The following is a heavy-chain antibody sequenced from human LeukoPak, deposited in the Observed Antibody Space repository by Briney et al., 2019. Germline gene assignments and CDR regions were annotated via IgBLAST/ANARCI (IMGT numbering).Heavy chain of an antibody. D-gene: IGHD3/OR15-3a*01. V-gene: IGHV1-69*01. CDR3: ARAVRDFWTSPVDY. Sequence: EASVKVSCKASGGTFSSYAISWVRQAPGQGLEWMGGIIPIVGTANYAQKFQGRVTITADESTSTAYMELSSLRSEDTAVYYCARAVRDFWTSPVDYWGQGTLVTVSS. CDR2: IIPIVGTA. CDR1: GGTFSSYA. J-gene: IGHJ4*02.